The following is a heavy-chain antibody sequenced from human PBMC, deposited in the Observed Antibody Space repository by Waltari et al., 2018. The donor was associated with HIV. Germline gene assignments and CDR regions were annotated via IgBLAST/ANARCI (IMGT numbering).Heavy chain of an antibody. Sequence: QVQLVQSGAEVKKPGASVKVSCKASGYTFTGYYMHWVRPVPGQGLEWMGRINPNSGVTNYAQKFQGRFTMTRDTSISTAYMELSRLRSDDTAVYYCARVRPYYFDYCGQGTLVTVSS. CDR2: INPNSGVT. J-gene: IGHJ4*02. CDR3: ARVRPYYFDY. CDR1: GYTFTGYY. V-gene: IGHV1-2*06. D-gene: IGHD6-25*01.